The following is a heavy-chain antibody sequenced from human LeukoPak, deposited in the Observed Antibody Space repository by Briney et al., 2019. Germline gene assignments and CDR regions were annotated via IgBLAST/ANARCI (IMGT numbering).Heavy chain of an antibody. J-gene: IGHJ4*02. CDR2: IYYSGST. D-gene: IGHD2-15*01. Sequence: PSETLSLTCTVSGGSISSSSYYWGWIRQPPGKGLEWIGSIYYSGSTYYNPSLKSRVTISVDTSKNQFSLKLSSVTAADTAVYYCASYGGRRFDYWGQGTLVTVSS. V-gene: IGHV4-39*07. CDR1: GGSISSSSYY. CDR3: ASYGGRRFDY.